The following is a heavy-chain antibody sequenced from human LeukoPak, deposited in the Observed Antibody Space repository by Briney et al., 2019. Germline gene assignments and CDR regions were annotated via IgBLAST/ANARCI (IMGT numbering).Heavy chain of an antibody. CDR3: ATRLGYCSGGSCYPFDAFDI. J-gene: IGHJ3*02. CDR2: IYYSGST. CDR1: AGSISSSSYY. Sequence: SETLSLTCTVSAGSISSSSYYWCWIRQPPGKGLEWIGSIYYSGSTYYNPSLKSQGTISVDTSKNQFSLKLSSVTAADTAVYYCATRLGYCSGGSCYPFDAFDIWGQGTMVTVSS. D-gene: IGHD2-15*01. V-gene: IGHV4-39*01.